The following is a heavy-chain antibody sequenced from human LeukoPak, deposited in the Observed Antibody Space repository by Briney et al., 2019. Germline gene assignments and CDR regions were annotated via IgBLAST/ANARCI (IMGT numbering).Heavy chain of an antibody. D-gene: IGHD1-26*01. CDR2: INQDGNAK. CDR3: GRGGSFYVRGRDFYYYYMDV. CDR1: GFTFSNYW. V-gene: IGHV3-7*04. J-gene: IGHJ6*03. Sequence: PGGSLRLSCAASGFTFSNYWMSWVRQAPGKGLEWVANINQDGNAKYYVDSVKGRFTISRDNAKNSLYLQMNPLRAEDTAVYYCGRGGSFYVRGRDFYYYYMDVWGKGTMLTVSS.